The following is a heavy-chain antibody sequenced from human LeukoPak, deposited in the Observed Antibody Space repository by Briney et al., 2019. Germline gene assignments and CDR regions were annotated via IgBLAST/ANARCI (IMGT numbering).Heavy chain of an antibody. Sequence: GESLKISCKGSGYRFTSYWIGWVRQMPGKGLEWMGIIYPGDSDTRYSPSFQGQVTISADKSISTAYLQWSSLKASDTVMYYCVRPPDYNDSSGVDYWGQGTLVTVSS. D-gene: IGHD3-22*01. V-gene: IGHV5-51*01. J-gene: IGHJ4*02. CDR3: VRPPDYNDSSGVDY. CDR2: IYPGDSDT. CDR1: GYRFTSYW.